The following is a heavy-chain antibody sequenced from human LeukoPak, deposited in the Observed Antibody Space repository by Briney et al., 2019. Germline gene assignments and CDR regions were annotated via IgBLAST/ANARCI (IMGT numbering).Heavy chain of an antibody. D-gene: IGHD5-12*01. J-gene: IGHJ4*02. CDR3: ARVYSGYDTIPDY. Sequence: SGGSLRLSCAASGFTFSDYYMSWIRQAPGKGLEWVSYISSSGSTIYYADSVKGRFTISRDNAKNSLYLQMNSLRAEDTAVNYCARVYSGYDTIPDYWGQGTLVTVSS. CDR2: ISSSGSTI. V-gene: IGHV3-11*01. CDR1: GFTFSDYY.